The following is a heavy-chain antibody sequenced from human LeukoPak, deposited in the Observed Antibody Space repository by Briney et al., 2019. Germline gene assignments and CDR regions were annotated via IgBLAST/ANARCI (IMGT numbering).Heavy chain of an antibody. J-gene: IGHJ3*02. CDR3: ARDIFIAAAGTRAFDI. D-gene: IGHD6-13*01. CDR1: GFTFSDKW. V-gene: IGHV3-74*01. Sequence: GGSLRLSCEASGFTFSDKWMHWVRQTPGKGLMWVSRISPDGSVINYADSVSGRFTISRDNAKNTLYLQMNSLRDEDTAVYYCARDIFIAAAGTRAFDIWGQGTMVTVSS. CDR2: ISPDGSVI.